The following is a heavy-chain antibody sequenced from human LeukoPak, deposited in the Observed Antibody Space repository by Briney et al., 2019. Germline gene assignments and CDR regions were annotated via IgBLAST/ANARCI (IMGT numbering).Heavy chain of an antibody. CDR1: SGSISSYY. J-gene: IGHJ4*02. Sequence: SETLSLTCTVSSGSISSYYWSWIRQPPGKGLEWIGNIYYSGSTNYNPSLKSRVTISVDTSKNQFSLKVSSVTAADTAVHYCARGLGMSLQRSIMYYFDYWGQGTLVTVSS. V-gene: IGHV4-59*01. CDR3: ARGLGMSLQRSIMYYFDY. D-gene: IGHD7-27*01. CDR2: IYYSGST.